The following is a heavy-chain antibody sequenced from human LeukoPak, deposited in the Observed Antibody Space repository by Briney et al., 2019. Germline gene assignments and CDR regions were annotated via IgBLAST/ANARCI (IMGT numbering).Heavy chain of an antibody. CDR3: ARPDISGWTYYFDY. V-gene: IGHV4-39*01. D-gene: IGHD6-19*01. J-gene: IGHJ4*02. Sequence: SETLSHTCTVSGGSISSSGFYWGWVRQPPGKGLEWIGSLYSSGNTYYNPSLKSRVTISVETSKNQFSLKLSSVTAADTAVYYCARPDISGWTYYFDYWGQGTLVTVSS. CDR2: LYSSGNT. CDR1: GGSISSSGFY.